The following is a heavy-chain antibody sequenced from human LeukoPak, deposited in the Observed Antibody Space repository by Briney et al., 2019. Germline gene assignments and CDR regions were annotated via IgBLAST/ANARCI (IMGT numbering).Heavy chain of an antibody. J-gene: IGHJ5*02. CDR2: MYYSGST. Sequence: SETLSLTCTVSGGSISSSSFYWGWIRQPPGKGLEWIGTMYYSGSTYYNPSLYSRVTISVDTSKNQFSLKLSSVTAAHTAVYYCARDAPIDYGGNSNWFDPWGQGTLVTVSS. CDR3: ARDAPIDYGGNSNWFDP. V-gene: IGHV4-39*07. CDR1: GGSISSSSFY. D-gene: IGHD4-23*01.